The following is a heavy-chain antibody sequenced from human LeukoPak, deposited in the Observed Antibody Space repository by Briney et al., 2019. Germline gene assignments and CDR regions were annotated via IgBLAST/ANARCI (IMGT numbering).Heavy chain of an antibody. CDR1: GFTFSSYS. D-gene: IGHD3-22*01. CDR2: ISSSSSTI. Sequence: GGSLRLSCAASGFTFSSYSMNWVRQAPGKGLEWASYISSSSSTIYYADSVKGRFTISRDNAENSLYLQMNSLRDEDTAVYYCARDLNLYDSSGYYPRWGQGTLVTVSS. V-gene: IGHV3-48*02. CDR3: ARDLNLYDSSGYYPR. J-gene: IGHJ4*02.